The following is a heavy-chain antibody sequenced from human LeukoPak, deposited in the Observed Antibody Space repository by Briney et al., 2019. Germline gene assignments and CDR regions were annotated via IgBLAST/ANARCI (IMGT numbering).Heavy chain of an antibody. CDR3: ARLQYYDYVWGSAPLNYGMDV. D-gene: IGHD3-16*01. CDR1: GGSFSGYY. V-gene: IGHV4-34*01. Sequence: SETLSLTCAVYGGSFSGYYWSWIRQPPGKGLEWIGEINHSGNTNYNPSLKSRVTISVDTSKNQFSLKLSSVTAADTAVYYCARLQYYDYVWGSAPLNYGMDVWGQGTTVTVSS. J-gene: IGHJ6*02. CDR2: INHSGNT.